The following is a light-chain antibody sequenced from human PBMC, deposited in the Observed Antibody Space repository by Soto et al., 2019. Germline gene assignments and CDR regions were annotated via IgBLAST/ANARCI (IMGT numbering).Light chain of an antibody. CDR1: QSVGSN. CDR3: QQYNDWPPLT. V-gene: IGKV3-15*01. Sequence: EIVMTQSPGTLSVSPGERATLSCKASQSVGSNLAWYQQRPGQAPRLLIYGASIRAMGIPATFSGSGSGTEFTLTISSLESEDFAVYYCQQYNDWPPLTFGGGTKVEIK. J-gene: IGKJ4*01. CDR2: GAS.